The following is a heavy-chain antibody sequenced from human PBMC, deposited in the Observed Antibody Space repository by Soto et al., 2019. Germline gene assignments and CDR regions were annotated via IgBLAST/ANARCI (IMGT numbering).Heavy chain of an antibody. V-gene: IGHV3-21*01. CDR3: ARGSGYQYWFHX. CDR2: ISSSSSYI. J-gene: IGHJ5*02. Sequence: GGSLRLSCAASGFTFSSYSMNWVRQAPGKGLEWVSSISSSSSYIYYAYSVKVRFTISIDNANNSLYLQMNSLRAEDTAVYYCARGSGYQYWFHXWGQGTLVTVSX. CDR1: GFTFSSYS. D-gene: IGHD3-22*01.